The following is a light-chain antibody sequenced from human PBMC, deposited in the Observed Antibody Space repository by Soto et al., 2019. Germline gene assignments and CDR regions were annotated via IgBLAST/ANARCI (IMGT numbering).Light chain of an antibody. V-gene: IGLV2-14*01. CDR1: SSDVGSYNH. J-gene: IGLJ1*01. CDR3: SSFTSSSTYV. CDR2: DVS. Sequence: QSALTQPASVSGCPGQSITISCTGTSSDVGSYNHVSWYQQLPGKAPKLMIYDVSNRPSGVSNRFSGSKSGTTASLTISGLQAEDEADYYCSSFTSSSTYVFGTGTKVTVL.